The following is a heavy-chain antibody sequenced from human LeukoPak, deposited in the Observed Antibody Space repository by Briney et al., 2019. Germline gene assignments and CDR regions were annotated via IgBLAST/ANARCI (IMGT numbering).Heavy chain of an antibody. CDR1: GFTFSSSA. J-gene: IGHJ4*02. V-gene: IGHV3-53*01. CDR3: ARGFREKGHILTGSSVDY. CDR2: IYSGGST. Sequence: GGSLRLSCAASGFTFSSSAMSWVRQAPGKGLEWVSVIYSGGSTYYADSVKGRFTISRDNSKNTLYLQMNSLRAEDTAVYYCARGFREKGHILTGSSVDYWGQGTLVTVSS. D-gene: IGHD3-9*01.